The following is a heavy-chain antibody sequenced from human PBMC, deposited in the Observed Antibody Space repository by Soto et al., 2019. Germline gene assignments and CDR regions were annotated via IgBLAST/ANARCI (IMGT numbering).Heavy chain of an antibody. CDR3: ARRYPGGYYYYYMDV. D-gene: IGHD2-15*01. CDR2: IKQDGSEK. J-gene: IGHJ6*03. V-gene: IGHV3-7*01. Sequence: GGSLRLSCAASGFTFSSYWMSWVRQAPGKGLEWVANIKQDGSEKYYVDSVKGRFTISRDNAKNSLYLQMNSLRAEDTAVYYCARRYPGGYYYYYMDVWGKGTTVTVSS. CDR1: GFTFSSYW.